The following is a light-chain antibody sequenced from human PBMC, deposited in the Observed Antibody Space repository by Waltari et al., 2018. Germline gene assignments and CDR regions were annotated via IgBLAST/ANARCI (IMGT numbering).Light chain of an antibody. Sequence: DIQLTQSPSFLSASVGDRVTITCRASQDISTSLTWYQQKPGKAPDLLIYGASNLQSGVPSRFSGSGSGTEFTLTIRSLQPEDFATYSCQQVKSFPLTFGGGTKVEVK. V-gene: IGKV1-9*01. CDR3: QQVKSFPLT. J-gene: IGKJ4*01. CDR1: QDISTS. CDR2: GAS.